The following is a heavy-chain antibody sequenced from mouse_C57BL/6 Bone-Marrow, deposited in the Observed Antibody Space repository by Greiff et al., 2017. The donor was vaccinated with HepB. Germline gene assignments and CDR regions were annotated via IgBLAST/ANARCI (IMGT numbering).Heavy chain of an antibody. CDR3: TRRNYYGSSKGYYAMDY. CDR1: GYTFTDYE. CDR2: IDPETGGT. J-gene: IGHJ4*01. Sequence: QVQLQQSGAELVRPGASVTLSCKASGYTFTDYEMHWVKQTPVHGLEWIGAIDPETGGTAYNQKFKGKAILTADKSSSTAYMELRSLTSEDSAVHYCTRRNYYGSSKGYYAMDYWGQGTSVTVSS. V-gene: IGHV1-15*01. D-gene: IGHD1-1*01.